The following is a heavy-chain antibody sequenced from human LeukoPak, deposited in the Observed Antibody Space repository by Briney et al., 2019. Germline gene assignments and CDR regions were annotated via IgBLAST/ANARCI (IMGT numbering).Heavy chain of an antibody. V-gene: IGHV3-30*02. J-gene: IGHJ4*02. Sequence: SGGSLRLSCAASGFTFSSYGMHWVRQAPGKGLEWVAFIRFDGSNKYYADSVKGRLTISRDNSKNTLYLQMNSLRGEDTAVYYCAKFDNRIVGAASFNYWGQGTLVTVSS. D-gene: IGHD1-26*01. CDR2: IRFDGSNK. CDR1: GFTFSSYG. CDR3: AKFDNRIVGAASFNY.